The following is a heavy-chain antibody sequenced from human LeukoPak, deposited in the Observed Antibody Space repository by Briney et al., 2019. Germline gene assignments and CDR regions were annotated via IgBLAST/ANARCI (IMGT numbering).Heavy chain of an antibody. V-gene: IGHV4-59*05. J-gene: IGHJ4*02. CDR2: LYYSGST. Sequence: PSETLSLTCTVSGGSISSYYWSWIRQPPGKGLEWIGSLYYSGSTYYNPSLKSRVTISVDTSRNQFSLQLSSVTAADTAVYYCAGSSRRTRFDYWGQGTLVTVSS. CDR3: AGSSRRTRFDY. D-gene: IGHD6-13*01. CDR1: GGSISSYY.